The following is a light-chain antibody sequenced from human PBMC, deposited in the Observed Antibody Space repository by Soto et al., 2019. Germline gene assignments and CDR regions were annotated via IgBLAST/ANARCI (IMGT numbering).Light chain of an antibody. CDR1: SGHSSYA. J-gene: IGLJ2*01. CDR2: LNSDGSH. V-gene: IGLV4-69*01. Sequence: HPVLTQSPSASASLGASVKLTCTLSSGHSSYAIAWHQQQPEKGPRYLMKLNSDGSHNKGDGIPDRFSGSSSGAERYLTISSLQSEDEADYYCQTWVSGTVLFAGGTQLTVL. CDR3: QTWVSGTVL.